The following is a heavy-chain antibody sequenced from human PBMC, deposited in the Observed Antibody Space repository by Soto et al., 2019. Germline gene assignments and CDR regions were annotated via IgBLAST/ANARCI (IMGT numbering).Heavy chain of an antibody. J-gene: IGHJ4*02. V-gene: IGHV3-30*18. D-gene: IGHD5-18*01. CDR3: AKAVRGYGYGLDH. Sequence: QLVESGGAVVQPGRSLRLSCAASGFTFSSYGMHWVRQAPGKGLEWVAIISNDQSNKYYGDSVEGRFTISRDNSKNTVYLQMISLRPEDTAVYYCAKAVRGYGYGLDHWGQGTLVTVSS. CDR1: GFTFSSYG. CDR2: ISNDQSNK.